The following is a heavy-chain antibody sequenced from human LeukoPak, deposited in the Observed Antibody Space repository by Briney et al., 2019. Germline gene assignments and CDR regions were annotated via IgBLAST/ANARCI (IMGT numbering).Heavy chain of an antibody. V-gene: IGHV1-58*02. D-gene: IGHD2-21*02. Sequence: ASVTVSCKASGFTFSSAAMQWVRQARGQPLEWIGLIFVGSGNTNYAQKFQERVTITRDMSTSTAYMELSSLRSEHTAVYYCAAWDCGGDCYPPNFDYWGQGPLVTVPS. J-gene: IGHJ4*02. CDR2: IFVGSGNT. CDR1: GFTFSSAA. CDR3: AAWDCGGDCYPPNFDY.